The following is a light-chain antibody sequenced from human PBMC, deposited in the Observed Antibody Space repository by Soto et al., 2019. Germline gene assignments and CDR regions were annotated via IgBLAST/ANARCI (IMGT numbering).Light chain of an antibody. CDR3: NAQADNGTNV. CDR2: EVS. Sequence: QSALTQPPSASGSPGQSVTISGTGSSSDVGHSNFVSWYQQHPRKGPKLIIYEVSKRPSGVPDRFSGFKSGNTASLSVSGLQDEDEADYFCNAQADNGTNVFGTRTKLTVL. V-gene: IGLV2-8*01. J-gene: IGLJ1*01. CDR1: SSDVGHSNF.